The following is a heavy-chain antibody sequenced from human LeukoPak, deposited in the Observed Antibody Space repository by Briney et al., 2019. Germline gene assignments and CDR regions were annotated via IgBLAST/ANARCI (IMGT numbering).Heavy chain of an antibody. V-gene: IGHV3-7*01. Sequence: PGRSLRLSCAGSGSTFSRYWMGWVRQAPGKGLEWVASINQDVSRIYYADSVKGRFTISRDNAKNSLFLQMNSLSVEDTGVYLCARLKDVVPKFDYWGEGALATVS. CDR3: ARLKDVVPKFDY. D-gene: IGHD2-21*01. CDR2: INQDVSRI. J-gene: IGHJ4*02. CDR1: GSTFSRYW.